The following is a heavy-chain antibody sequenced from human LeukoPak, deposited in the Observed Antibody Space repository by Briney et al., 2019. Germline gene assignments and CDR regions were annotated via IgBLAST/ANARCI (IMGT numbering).Heavy chain of an antibody. CDR2: ISYDGSNK. J-gene: IGHJ6*02. V-gene: IGHV3-30*18. Sequence: GGSLRLSCAASGFTFSSYGMHWVRQAPGKGLEWVAVISYDGSNKYYADSVKGRFTISRDNSKNTLYLQMNSLRAEDTAVYYCAKDLGYCSGGSCYFRYYYYGMDVWGQGTTVTVSS. D-gene: IGHD2-15*01. CDR1: GFTFSSYG. CDR3: AKDLGYCSGGSCYFRYYYYGMDV.